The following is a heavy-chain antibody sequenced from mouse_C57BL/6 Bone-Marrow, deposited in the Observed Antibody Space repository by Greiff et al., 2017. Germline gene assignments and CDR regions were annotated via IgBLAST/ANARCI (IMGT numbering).Heavy chain of an antibody. CDR2: IYPGDGDT. V-gene: IGHV1-80*01. Sequence: VKLQQSGAELVKPGASVKISCKASGYAFSRYWMNWVKQRPGKGLEWIGQIYPGDGDTNYNGKFKGKATLTADKSSSTAYMQLSSLTSEDSAVYVGAITGLPVYFDYWGQGTTLTGSA. CDR1: GYAFSRYW. D-gene: IGHD2-1*01. J-gene: IGHJ2*01. CDR3: AITGLPVYFDY.